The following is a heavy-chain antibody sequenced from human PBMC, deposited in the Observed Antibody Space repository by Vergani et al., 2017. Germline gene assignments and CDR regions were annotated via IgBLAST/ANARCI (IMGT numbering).Heavy chain of an antibody. CDR1: GGSMSGYY. J-gene: IGHJ6*02. CDR3: ARDIGYCSSTSCPLAYYYGMDV. CDR2: IYYSGST. Sequence: QVRLQESGPGLVKPSETLSLTCSVSGGSMSGYYWSWIRQPPGKELEWIGYIYYSGSTNYNPSLKSRVTISVDTSKNQFSLKLSSVTAADTAVYYCARDIGYCSSTSCPLAYYYGMDVWGQGTTVTVSS. D-gene: IGHD2-2*03. V-gene: IGHV4-59*01.